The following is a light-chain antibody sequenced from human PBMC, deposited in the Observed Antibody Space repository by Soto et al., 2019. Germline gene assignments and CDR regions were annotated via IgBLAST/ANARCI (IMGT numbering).Light chain of an antibody. J-gene: IGKJ1*01. CDR3: QQYNNWPWK. CDR1: QSVSSSY. V-gene: IGKV3-20*01. Sequence: EIVLTHSPGTLSFSPGEIATLSFSSSQSVSSSYLAWYQQKPGQAPRLLIYGASSRATGIPDRFSGSGSGTDFTLTISSVQSEDSAIYYCQQYNNWPWKLGQGTKVDIK. CDR2: GAS.